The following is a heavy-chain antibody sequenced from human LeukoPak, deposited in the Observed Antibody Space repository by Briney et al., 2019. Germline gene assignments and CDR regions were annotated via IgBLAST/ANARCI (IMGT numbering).Heavy chain of an antibody. J-gene: IGHJ3*02. CDR1: GFTFDDYA. V-gene: IGHV3-43*02. CDR3: AKDLASVYDAFNI. CDR2: ISGDGGRT. Sequence: GGSLRLFCAASGFTFDDYAMNWVRQAPGKGLEWVSLISGDGGRTFYADSVKGRFTISRDNSKNSLYLEMNSMRTEDTALYYCAKDLASVYDAFNIWGQGTMVTVSS.